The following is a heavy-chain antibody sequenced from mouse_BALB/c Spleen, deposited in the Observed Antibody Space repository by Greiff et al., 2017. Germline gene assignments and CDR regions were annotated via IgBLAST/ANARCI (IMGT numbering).Heavy chain of an antibody. CDR2: INPSSGYT. CDR3: ARRENYGLFAY. Sequence: VQLQESGAELARPGASVKMSCKASGYTFTSYTMHWVKQWPGQGLEWIGYINPSSGYTNYNQKFKDKATLTADKSSSTAYMQLSSLTSEDSAVYYCARRENYGLFAYWGQGTLVTVSA. V-gene: IGHV1-4*01. D-gene: IGHD1-1*01. J-gene: IGHJ3*01. CDR1: GYTFTSYT.